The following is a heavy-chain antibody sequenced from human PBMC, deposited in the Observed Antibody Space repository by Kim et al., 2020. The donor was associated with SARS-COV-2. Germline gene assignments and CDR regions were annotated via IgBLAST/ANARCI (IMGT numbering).Heavy chain of an antibody. J-gene: IGHJ4*02. D-gene: IGHD6-6*01. CDR2: T. CDR3: ARAYSSSAPSG. V-gene: IGHV5-10-1*01. Sequence: TNYSPSFQGHVTISADKSISTAYLQCSSLKASDTAMYYCARAYSSSAPSGWGQGTLVTVSS.